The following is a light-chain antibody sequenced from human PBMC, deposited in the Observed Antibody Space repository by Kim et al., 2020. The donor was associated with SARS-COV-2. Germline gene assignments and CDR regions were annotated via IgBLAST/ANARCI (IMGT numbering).Light chain of an antibody. CDR1: QSVSSY. Sequence: EIVLTQSPATLSLSPGERATLSCRASQSVSSYLAWYQQKPGEAPRLLIYDASNRTTGITASFSGSGSGTFFTITISSIQPEDFAVYYCQHRSTRTLTFGGGTKVDIK. V-gene: IGKV3-11*01. CDR3: QHRSTRTLT. CDR2: DAS. J-gene: IGKJ4*01.